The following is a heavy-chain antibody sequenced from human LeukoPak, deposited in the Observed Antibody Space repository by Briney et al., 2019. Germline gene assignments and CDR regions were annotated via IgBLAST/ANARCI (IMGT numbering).Heavy chain of an antibody. CDR1: GDSVSSNSAA. CDR2: TYYRSKWYN. J-gene: IGHJ6*03. CDR3: ARGVVVVPAALNYYYYMDV. D-gene: IGHD2-2*01. Sequence: SQTPSLTCAISGDSVSSNSAAWNWIRQSPSRGLEWLGRTYYRSKWYNDYAVSVKSRITINPDTSKNQFSLQLNSVTPEDTAVYYCARGVVVVPAALNYYYYMDVWGKGTTVTVSS. V-gene: IGHV6-1*01.